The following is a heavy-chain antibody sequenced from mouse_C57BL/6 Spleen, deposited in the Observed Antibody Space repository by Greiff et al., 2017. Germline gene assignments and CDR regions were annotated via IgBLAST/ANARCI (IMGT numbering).Heavy chain of an antibody. CDR2: INPGSGGT. CDR1: GYAFTNYL. V-gene: IGHV1-54*01. Sequence: VLLVESGAELVRPGTSVKVSCKASGYAFTNYLIEWVKQRPGQGLEWIGVINPGSGGTNYNEQFKGKATLTADKSSSTAYMQLSSLTSEDSAVYFCARNYYGNYGAMDYWGQGTSVTVSS. D-gene: IGHD2-1*01. CDR3: ARNYYGNYGAMDY. J-gene: IGHJ4*01.